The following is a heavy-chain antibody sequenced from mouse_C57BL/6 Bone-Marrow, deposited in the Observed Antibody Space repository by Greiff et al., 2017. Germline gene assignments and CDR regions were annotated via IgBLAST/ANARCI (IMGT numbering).Heavy chain of an antibody. D-gene: IGHD1-1*01. CDR3: ARNYYGSSFYFDY. Sequence: QVQLQQPGAELVKPGASVTLSCKASGYTFTSYWMHWVKQRPGQGLEWIGMIHPNSGSTNYNEKFKSKATLTVDKSSSTAYMQLSSLTSEDSAVYYCARNYYGSSFYFDYWGKGTTLTVSS. J-gene: IGHJ2*01. CDR2: IHPNSGST. CDR1: GYTFTSYW. V-gene: IGHV1-64*01.